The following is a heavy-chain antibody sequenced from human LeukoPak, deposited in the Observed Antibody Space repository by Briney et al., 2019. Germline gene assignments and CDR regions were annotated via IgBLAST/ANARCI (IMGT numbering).Heavy chain of an antibody. D-gene: IGHD6-19*01. V-gene: IGHV3-53*01. CDR2: IYSGGST. CDR1: GFTVGSNY. CDR3: ARVHVGAVAGKNYFDY. J-gene: IGHJ4*02. Sequence: PGGSLRLSCAASGFTVGSNYMSWVRQAPGKGLEWVSVIYSGGSTYYADSVKGRFTISRDNSKNTLYLQMNSLRAEGTAVYYCARVHVGAVAGKNYFDYWGQGTLVTVSS.